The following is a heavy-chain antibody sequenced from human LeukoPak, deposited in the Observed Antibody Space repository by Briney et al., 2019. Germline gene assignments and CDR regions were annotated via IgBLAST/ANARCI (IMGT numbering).Heavy chain of an antibody. CDR3: AKEGGTSGECAFDI. J-gene: IGHJ3*02. CDR1: GFTVSNYY. V-gene: IGHV3-53*01. D-gene: IGHD3-10*01. CDR2: IYSGGST. Sequence: GGSLRLSCTASGFTVSNYYMSWVRQAPGKGLEWVSVIYSGGSTYYTDSVKGRFTISRDNSKNTLYLQMNSLRADDTAVYYCAKEGGTSGECAFDIWGQGTMVTVSS.